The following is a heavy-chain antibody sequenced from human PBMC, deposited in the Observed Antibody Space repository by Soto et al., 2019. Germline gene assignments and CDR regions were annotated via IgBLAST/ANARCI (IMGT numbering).Heavy chain of an antibody. CDR1: GYTLTELS. D-gene: IGHD2-2*02. CDR2: FDPEDGET. J-gene: IGHJ4*02. CDR3: AAVARLSATAIDGAYFDY. V-gene: IGHV1-24*01. Sequence: ASVKVSCKVSGYTLTELSMHWVRQAPGKGLEWMGGFDPEDGETIYAQKFQGRVTMTEDTSTDTAYMELSSLRSEDTAVYYCAAVARLSATAIDGAYFDYWGQGTLVTVSS.